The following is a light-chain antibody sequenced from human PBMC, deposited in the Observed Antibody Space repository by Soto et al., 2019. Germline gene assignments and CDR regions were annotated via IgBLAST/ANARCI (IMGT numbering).Light chain of an antibody. Sequence: DIQMTQSPSTLSAPVGDGVTITCRASQSISRWLAWYQQKPGQAPKLLIYDASSLESGVPSRFSGSGSGTEFTLTISILQSGDFATYYCQQYNNWSGLTFGGGTKVDIK. V-gene: IGKV1-5*01. J-gene: IGKJ4*01. CDR2: DAS. CDR1: QSISRW. CDR3: QQYNNWSGLT.